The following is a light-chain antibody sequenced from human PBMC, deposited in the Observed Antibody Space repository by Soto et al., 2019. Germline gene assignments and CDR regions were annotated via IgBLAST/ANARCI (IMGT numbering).Light chain of an antibody. J-gene: IGKJ1*01. CDR1: QSVNNF. CDR3: QQYGSSRWT. CDR2: DAS. V-gene: IGKV3-20*01. Sequence: EILLTQSPAIVSLSPGERATLSCRASQSVNNFFAWYQQKPGQAPRLLIYDASYRAPGIPARFSGSGSGTDFTLTISRLEPEDFAVYYCQQYGSSRWTFGQGTKVDIK.